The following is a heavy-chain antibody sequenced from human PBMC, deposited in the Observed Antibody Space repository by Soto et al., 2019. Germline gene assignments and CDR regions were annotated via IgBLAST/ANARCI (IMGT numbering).Heavy chain of an antibody. CDR1: GFTFSNAW. V-gene: IGHV3-15*01. CDR3: CRGMYTPYETSPLSFDY. Sequence: GGALRLSCAASGFTFSNAWMNWVRQAPGKGLEWVGRIKKKSDGGTTEYAASVGGRFTISRDDSKSIAYLQMASLKTEDTAIYYCCRGMYTPYETSPLSFDYWGQGTQVTVSS. CDR2: IKKKSDGGTT. D-gene: IGHD3-22*01. J-gene: IGHJ4*02.